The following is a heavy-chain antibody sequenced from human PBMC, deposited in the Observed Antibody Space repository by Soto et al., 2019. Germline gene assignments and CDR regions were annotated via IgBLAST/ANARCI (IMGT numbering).Heavy chain of an antibody. D-gene: IGHD3-10*01. CDR3: AGGGYYYPFDY. CDR2: IYYSGST. Sequence: QVQLQESGPGLVKPSQTLSLTCTVSGGSISSGGYYWSWIRQHAGKGLEWIGYIYYSGSTYYNPSLTSRVTISVDTFKNQFSLKLSSVTAADTAVYYCAGGGYYYPFDYWGQGTLVTVSS. V-gene: IGHV4-31*03. CDR1: GGSISSGGYY. J-gene: IGHJ4*02.